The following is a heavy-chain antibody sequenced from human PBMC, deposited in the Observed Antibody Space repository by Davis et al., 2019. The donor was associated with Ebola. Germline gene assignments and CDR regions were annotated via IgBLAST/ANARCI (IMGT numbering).Heavy chain of an antibody. CDR3: ARCEENPDTTMVSCFDY. V-gene: IGHV7-4-1*02. J-gene: IGHJ4*02. CDR2: INTNTGNP. Sequence: ASVKVSCKASGYTFTSYAMNWVRQAPGQGLEWMGWINTNTGNPTYAQGFTGRFVFSLDTSVSTTYLQITSLKAEDTAVYYCARCEENPDTTMVSCFDYWGQGTLVTVSS. D-gene: IGHD5-18*01. CDR1: GYTFTSYA.